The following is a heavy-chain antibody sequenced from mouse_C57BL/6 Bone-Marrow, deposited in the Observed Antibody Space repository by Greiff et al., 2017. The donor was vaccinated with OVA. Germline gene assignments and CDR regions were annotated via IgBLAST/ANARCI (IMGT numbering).Heavy chain of an antibody. V-gene: IGHV1-31*01. CDR1: GYSFTGYY. Sequence: VQLQQSGPELVKPGASVKISCKASGYSFTGYYMHWVQQSHGNILDWIGYIYPYNGVSSYNQKFKGQATLSVDKSSSTAYMELRSLTSEDSAVNDWARPGSSHYWYFGVWGTGTTVTVSS. CDR3: ARPGSSHYWYFGV. J-gene: IGHJ1*03. D-gene: IGHD1-1*01. CDR2: IYPYNGVS.